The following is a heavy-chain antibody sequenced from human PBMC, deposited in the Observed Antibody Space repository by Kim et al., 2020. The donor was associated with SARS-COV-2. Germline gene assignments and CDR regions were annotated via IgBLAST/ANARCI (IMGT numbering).Heavy chain of an antibody. CDR2: INPNSGGT. CDR3: AREGANGDYPYPYYYYYYGMDV. Sequence: ASVKVSCKASGYTFTGYYMHWVRQAPGQGLEWMGWINPNSGGTNYAQKFQGWVTMTRDTSISTAYMELSRLRSDDTAVYYCAREGANGDYPYPYYYYYYGMDVWGQGTTVTVSS. CDR1: GYTFTGYY. J-gene: IGHJ6*02. D-gene: IGHD4-17*01. V-gene: IGHV1-2*04.